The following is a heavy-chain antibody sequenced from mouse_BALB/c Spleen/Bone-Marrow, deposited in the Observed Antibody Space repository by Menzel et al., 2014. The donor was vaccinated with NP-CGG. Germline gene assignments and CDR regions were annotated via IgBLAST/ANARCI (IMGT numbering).Heavy chain of an antibody. CDR1: GYSITSDYA. CDR3: ARDDYEGDAMDY. D-gene: IGHD2-4*01. CDR2: ISYSGST. Sequence: EVQGVESGPGLVKPSQSLSLTCTVTGYSITSDYAWNWIRQFPGSRLEWLGYISYSGSTNYNPSLKSRISITRDTSKNQFFLQLNSVTTEDTATYYCARDDYEGDAMDYWGQATSVTVSS. V-gene: IGHV3-2*02. J-gene: IGHJ4*01.